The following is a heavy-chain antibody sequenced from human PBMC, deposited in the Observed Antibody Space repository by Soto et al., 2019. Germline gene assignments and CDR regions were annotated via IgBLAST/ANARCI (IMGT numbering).Heavy chain of an antibody. CDR1: GFTFSSYG. CDR2: ISYDGSNK. D-gene: IGHD3-22*01. J-gene: IGHJ4*02. CDR3: AKSHDSSGYYHFDY. V-gene: IGHV3-30*18. Sequence: QVQLVESGGGVVQPGRSLRLSCAASGFTFSSYGMHWVRQAPGKGLEWVAVISYDGSNKYYADSVKGRFTISRDNSKNTLYLQMNSLRAVVTAVYYSAKSHDSSGYYHFDYWGQATLVTVSS.